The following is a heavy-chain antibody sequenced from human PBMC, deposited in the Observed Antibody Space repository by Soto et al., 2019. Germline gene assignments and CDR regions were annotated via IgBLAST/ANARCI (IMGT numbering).Heavy chain of an antibody. CDR3: ARSKGSSSGLLRSGYYYYGMDV. V-gene: IGHV1-46*01. J-gene: IGHJ6*02. Sequence: ASVKVSCKASGYTFTSYYMHWVRQAPGQGLEWMGIINPSGGSTSYAQKFQGRVTMTRDTSTSTVYMELSSLRSEDTAVYYCARSKGSSSGLLRSGYYYYGMDVWGQGTTVTVSS. D-gene: IGHD6-6*01. CDR2: INPSGGST. CDR1: GYTFTSYY.